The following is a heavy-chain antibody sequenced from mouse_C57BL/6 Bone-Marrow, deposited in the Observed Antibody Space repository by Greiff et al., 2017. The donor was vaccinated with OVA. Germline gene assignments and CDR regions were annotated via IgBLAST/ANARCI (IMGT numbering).Heavy chain of an antibody. V-gene: IGHV14-2*01. CDR3: AMITTVVALDY. CDR2: IDPEDGET. CDR1: GFNIKDYY. D-gene: IGHD1-1*01. J-gene: IGHJ2*01. Sequence: VQLQQSGAELVKPGASVKLSCTASGFNIKDYYMHWVKQRTEQGLEWIGRIDPEDGETKYAPKFPGKATITADTASNTAYLQLSSLTSEDTAVYYCAMITTVVALDYWGQGTTLTVAS.